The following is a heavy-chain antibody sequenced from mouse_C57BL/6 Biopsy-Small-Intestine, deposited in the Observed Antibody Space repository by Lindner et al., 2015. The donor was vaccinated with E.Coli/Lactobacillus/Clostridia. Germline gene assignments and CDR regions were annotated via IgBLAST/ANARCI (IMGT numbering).Heavy chain of an antibody. D-gene: IGHD2-5*01. CDR2: ISAYSGNT. CDR3: AREAEIVTTVIFYY. V-gene: IGHV1-84*02. CDR1: GYTFADYG. Sequence: SVKVSCKASGYTFADYGISWVRQAPGQGLEWMGWISAYSGNTRYAQNFQGRVTMTRETSTTTAYMELTNLISDDTAVYYCAREAEIVTTVIFYYWGQGTLVTVSP. J-gene: IGHJ4*01.